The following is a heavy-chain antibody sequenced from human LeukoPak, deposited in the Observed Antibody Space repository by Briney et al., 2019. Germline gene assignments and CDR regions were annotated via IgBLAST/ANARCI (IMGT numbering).Heavy chain of an antibody. Sequence: PGGSLRLSCTASGFTFSSYWMHWVRQAPGKGLVWVSRINSDGGSTSYADSVKGRFTISRDNAKNTLYLQMNSLRAEDTAVYYCARFRLGYCSGGSCYENYFDYWGQGTLVTVSS. V-gene: IGHV3-74*01. CDR2: INSDGGST. CDR3: ARFRLGYCSGGSCYENYFDY. D-gene: IGHD2-15*01. CDR1: GFTFSSYW. J-gene: IGHJ4*02.